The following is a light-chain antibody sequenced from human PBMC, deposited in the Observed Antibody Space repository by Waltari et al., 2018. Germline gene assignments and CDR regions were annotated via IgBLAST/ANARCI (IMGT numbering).Light chain of an antibody. Sequence: QSALTQPASVSGSPGQSITISCTGTSADVGGYDYVSWYQHHPSKAPKPIISVVSERPSGVVNRVSGSRSANTASLAISGLQAEDEAHYYCGSYTSSDTWIFGGGTKLTVL. CDR2: VVS. CDR1: SADVGGYDY. V-gene: IGLV2-14*03. CDR3: GSYTSSDTWI. J-gene: IGLJ2*01.